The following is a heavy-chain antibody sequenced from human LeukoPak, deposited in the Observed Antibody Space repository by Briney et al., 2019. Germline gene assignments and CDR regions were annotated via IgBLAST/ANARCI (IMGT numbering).Heavy chain of an antibody. J-gene: IGHJ6*02. CDR3: AGPSGLVGAVYYYYGMDV. Sequence: GESLKISCKGSGYSFTSYWIGWVRQMPGKGLEWMGIIYPGDSDTRYSPSFQGQVTISADKSISTAYLQWSSLKASDTAMYYCAGPSGLVGAVYYYYGMDVWGQGTTVTVSS. CDR2: IYPGDSDT. V-gene: IGHV5-51*01. CDR1: GYSFTSYW. D-gene: IGHD1-26*01.